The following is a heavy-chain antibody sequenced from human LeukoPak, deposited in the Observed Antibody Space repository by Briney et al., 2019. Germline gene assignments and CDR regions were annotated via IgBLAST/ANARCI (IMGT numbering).Heavy chain of an antibody. V-gene: IGHV3-48*04. D-gene: IGHD2-15*01. CDR1: GFTFSSYS. CDR2: ISSSSSTI. J-gene: IGHJ6*02. CDR3: ASSDPQLLHYYGMDV. Sequence: PGGSLRLSCAASGFTFSSYSMNWVRQAPGKGLEWVSYISSSSSTIYYADSVKGRFTISRDNAKNSLYLQMNSLRAEDTAVYYCASSDPQLLHYYGMDVWGQGTTVTVSS.